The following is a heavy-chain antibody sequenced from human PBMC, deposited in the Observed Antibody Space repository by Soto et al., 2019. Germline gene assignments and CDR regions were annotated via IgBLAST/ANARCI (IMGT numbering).Heavy chain of an antibody. V-gene: IGHV4-34*01. D-gene: IGHD6-13*01. CDR3: ARGQDSSWYQDWFDP. CDR1: GGSFSGYY. CDR2: INHSGST. Sequence: AETLSLTCAVYGGSFSGYYWSWIRQPPGKGLEWIGEINHSGSTNYNPSLKSRVTISVDTSKNQFSLKLSSVTAADTAVYYCARGQDSSWYQDWFDPWGQGTLVTVSS. J-gene: IGHJ5*02.